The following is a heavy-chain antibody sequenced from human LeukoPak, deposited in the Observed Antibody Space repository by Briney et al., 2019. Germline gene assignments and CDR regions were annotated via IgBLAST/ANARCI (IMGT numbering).Heavy chain of an antibody. Sequence: NTSETLSLTCAVYGGSFSGYYWSWIRQPPGKGLEWIGEINHSGSTNYNPSLKSRVTISVDTSKNQFSLKLSSVTAADTAVYYCARKVRGYSYGRPLDYWGQGTLVTVSS. D-gene: IGHD5-18*01. J-gene: IGHJ4*02. CDR3: ARKVRGYSYGRPLDY. CDR2: INHSGST. V-gene: IGHV4-34*01. CDR1: GGSFSGYY.